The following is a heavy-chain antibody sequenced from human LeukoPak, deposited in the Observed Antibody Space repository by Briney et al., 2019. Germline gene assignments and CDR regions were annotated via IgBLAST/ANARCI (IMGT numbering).Heavy chain of an antibody. J-gene: IGHJ4*02. Sequence: GGSLRLSCAASGFTFSSYSMNWVRQTPRKGLEWVSCISGSGSYIYYADSVKGRFTISRDNAKNSLHLQVNSLRAEDTAVYYCVRERFHGSGAPKFDFWGQGTLVTVSS. CDR2: ISGSGSYI. V-gene: IGHV3-21*06. CDR3: VRERFHGSGAPKFDF. CDR1: GFTFSSYS. D-gene: IGHD3-10*01.